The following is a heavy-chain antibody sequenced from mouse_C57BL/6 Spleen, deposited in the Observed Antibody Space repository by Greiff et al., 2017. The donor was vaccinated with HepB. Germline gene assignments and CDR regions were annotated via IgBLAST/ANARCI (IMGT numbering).Heavy chain of an antibody. Sequence: QVQLQQPGAELVMPGASVKLSCKASGYTFTSYWMHWVKQRPGQGLEWIGEIDPSDSYTNYNQKFKGKSTLTVDKSSSTAYMQLSSLTSEDSAVYYCARSYYYGSPEAWFAYWGQGTLVTVSA. CDR3: ARSYYYGSPEAWFAY. D-gene: IGHD1-1*01. J-gene: IGHJ3*01. CDR1: GYTFTSYW. CDR2: IDPSDSYT. V-gene: IGHV1-69*01.